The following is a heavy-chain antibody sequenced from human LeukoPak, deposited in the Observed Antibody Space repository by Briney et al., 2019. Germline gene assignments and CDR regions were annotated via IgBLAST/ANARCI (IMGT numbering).Heavy chain of an antibody. J-gene: IGHJ4*02. CDR3: ATPLDYYDSSGYHQGGD. CDR2: IKEDGSKK. Sequence: GGSLRLSCEGSAFIFSGHWMNWVRQTPGKGLEWVANIKEDGSKKNYVDSVKGRFTIFRDNAKNSLYLQMNSLRAEDTAVYYCATPLDYYDSSGYHQGGDWGQGTLVTVSS. V-gene: IGHV3-7*03. CDR1: AFIFSGHW. D-gene: IGHD3-22*01.